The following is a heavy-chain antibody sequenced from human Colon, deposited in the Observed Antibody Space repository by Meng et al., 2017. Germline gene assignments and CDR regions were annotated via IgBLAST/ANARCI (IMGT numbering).Heavy chain of an antibody. V-gene: IGHV4-59*01. CDR3: SRDGDYDSNYFDS. CDR2: MFFSGGT. CDR1: GGSITSYY. Sequence: SETLSLTCTVSGGSITSYYWNWIRQAPGKGLEWIASMFFSGGTNYNPSLKSRVTISVDTSKNQFSLKLSSVTTADTAVYYCSRDGDYDSNYFDSWGQGTLVTVSS. J-gene: IGHJ4*02. D-gene: IGHD4-17*01.